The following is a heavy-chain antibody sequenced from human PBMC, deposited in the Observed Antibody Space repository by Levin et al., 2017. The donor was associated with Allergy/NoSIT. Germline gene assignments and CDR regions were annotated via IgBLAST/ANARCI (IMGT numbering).Heavy chain of an antibody. V-gene: IGHV3-15*01. D-gene: IGHD3-10*01. CDR2: IKSNSDGGTT. Sequence: PGESLKISCAASGFTFRNAWMSWVRQAPGKGLEWVGRIKSNSDGGTTDYAAPVKGRFTISRDDSKNTLYVQLNSLKTEDTAVYYCTTLNRQGGSETYYHGVDYWGQGTLVTVSS. J-gene: IGHJ4*02. CDR3: TTLNRQGGSETYYHGVDY. CDR1: GFTFRNAW.